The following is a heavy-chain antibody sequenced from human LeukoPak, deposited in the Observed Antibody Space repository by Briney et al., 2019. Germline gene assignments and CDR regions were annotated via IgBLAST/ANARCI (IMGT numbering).Heavy chain of an antibody. CDR1: GDSVSSKSAA. CDR2: AYYRSKWYI. V-gene: IGHV6-1*01. CDR3: ARALARTPGRPDPFDY. J-gene: IGHJ4*02. Sequence: SQTLSLTCAISGDSVSSKSAAWNWIRQSPSRGLEWLGRAYYRSKWYIDYAVSVRSRMTINPDTSKSQISLQLNSVTPEDTAVYYCARALARTPGRPDPFDYWGQGTLVTVSS. D-gene: IGHD1-14*01.